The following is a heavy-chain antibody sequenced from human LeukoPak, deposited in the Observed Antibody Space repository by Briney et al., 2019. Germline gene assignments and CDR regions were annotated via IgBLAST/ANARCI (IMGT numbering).Heavy chain of an antibody. CDR1: GYTFTSYD. Sequence: ASVKVSCKASGYTFTSYDINWVRQATGQGLEWMGWMNPNSGNTGYAQKFQGRVTITRNTSISTAYMELSSLRSEDTAVYYCARGESSYWYDFPSWGQGTLVTVSS. V-gene: IGHV1-8*01. CDR3: ARGESSYWYDFPS. J-gene: IGHJ5*02. CDR2: MNPNSGNT. D-gene: IGHD3-3*01.